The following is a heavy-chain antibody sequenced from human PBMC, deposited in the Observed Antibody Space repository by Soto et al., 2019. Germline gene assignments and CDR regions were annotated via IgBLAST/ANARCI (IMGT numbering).Heavy chain of an antibody. CDR3: ARDTSYDFWSGYVGFDP. D-gene: IGHD3-3*01. Sequence: PSETLSLTGTVAVGSVSSGSHYWSWIRQPPGKGFEWIGNIDYSGSTKYNPSLKSRVTISVDRSRNHLSLNLRSVATADRALHYCARDTSYDFWSGYVGFDPWGQGTLVTVSS. V-gene: IGHV4-61*03. CDR1: VGSVSSGSHY. J-gene: IGHJ5*02. CDR2: IDYSGST.